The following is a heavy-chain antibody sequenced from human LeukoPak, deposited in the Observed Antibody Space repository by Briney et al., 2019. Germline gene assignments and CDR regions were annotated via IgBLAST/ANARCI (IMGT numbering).Heavy chain of an antibody. CDR1: GGSISSYY. D-gene: IGHD6-6*01. CDR2: IYYSGST. J-gene: IGHJ4*02. V-gene: IGHV4-59*01. Sequence: SETLSLTCTASGGSISSYYWSWIRQPPGKGLEWIGYIYYSGSTNCNPSLKSRVTISVDTSKNQFSLKLSSVTAADTAMYYCASESPVHLTFDYWGQGTLVTVPS. CDR3: ASESPVHLTFDY.